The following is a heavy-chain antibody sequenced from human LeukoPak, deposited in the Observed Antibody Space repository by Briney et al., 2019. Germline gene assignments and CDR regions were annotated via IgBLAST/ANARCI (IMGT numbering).Heavy chain of an antibody. V-gene: IGHV3-23*01. CDR3: AKGRTGFSYGYGIDY. Sequence: SGGSLRLSCVISGLTFNNAWMTWVRQAPGKGLEWVSSISTSGGTTYYADSVKGRFTISRDNSKNTLYLQMNSLRAEDAAIYYCAKGRTGFSYGYGIDYWGQGTLVTVSS. CDR2: ISTSGGTT. D-gene: IGHD5-18*01. CDR1: GLTFNNAW. J-gene: IGHJ4*02.